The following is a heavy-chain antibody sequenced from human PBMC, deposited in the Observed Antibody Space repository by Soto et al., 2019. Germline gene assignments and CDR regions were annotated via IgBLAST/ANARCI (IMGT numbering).Heavy chain of an antibody. Sequence: QVQLVESGGGVVQPGRSLRLSCAASGFTFSSYAMHWVRQAPGKGLEWVAVISYDGSNKYYADSVKGRFTISRDNSKNTLYQQMNSLRAEDTAVYYCARPLWRDDYNWGYFDLWGRGTLFTVSS. CDR2: ISYDGSNK. CDR1: GFTFSSYA. V-gene: IGHV3-30-3*01. J-gene: IGHJ2*01. CDR3: ARPLWRDDYNWGYFDL. D-gene: IGHD4-4*01.